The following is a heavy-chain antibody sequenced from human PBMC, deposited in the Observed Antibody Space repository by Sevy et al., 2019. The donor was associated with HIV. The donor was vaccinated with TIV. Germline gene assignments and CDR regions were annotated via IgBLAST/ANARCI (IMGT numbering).Heavy chain of an antibody. D-gene: IGHD2-2*01. CDR1: GYTFTSYA. J-gene: IGHJ4*02. V-gene: IGHV1-3*01. CDR3: ARQGCSSTSCPVGDFDY. Sequence: ASVKVSCKASGYTFTSYAMHWVRQAPGQRLESMGWINAGNGNTKYSQKFQGRVTITRDTSASTAYMELSSLRSEDTAVYYCARQGCSSTSCPVGDFDYWGQRTLVTVSS. CDR2: INAGNGNT.